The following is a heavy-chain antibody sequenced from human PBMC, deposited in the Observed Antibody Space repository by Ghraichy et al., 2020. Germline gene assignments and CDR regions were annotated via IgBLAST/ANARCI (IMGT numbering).Heavy chain of an antibody. CDR1: GFTFRAYE. V-gene: IGHV3-33*01. J-gene: IGHJ6*02. CDR2: IRYDGTHE. D-gene: IGHD1-26*01. CDR3: ARLGSNYYFAMDL. Sequence: GGSLRLSCAASGFTFRAYELHWVRQAPGKGLEWVAVIRYDGTHEYYADSVKGRFTISRDNSKNTVFLLMNSLRAEDTAVYYCARLGSNYYFAMDLWGQGTTVT.